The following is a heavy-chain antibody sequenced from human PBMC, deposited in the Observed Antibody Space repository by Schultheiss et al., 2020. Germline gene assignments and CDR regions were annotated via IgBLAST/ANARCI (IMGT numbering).Heavy chain of an antibody. V-gene: IGHV1-46*01. CDR1: GYTFTSYY. D-gene: IGHD5-12*01. Sequence: ASVKVSCKASGYTFTSYYMHWVRQAPGQGLEWMGIINPSGGSTSYAQKFQERVTITRDMSTSTAYMELSSLRSEDTAVYYCAAYSGYDYPPSYYFDYWGQGTLVTVSS. CDR3: AAYSGYDYPPSYYFDY. CDR2: INPSGGST. J-gene: IGHJ4*02.